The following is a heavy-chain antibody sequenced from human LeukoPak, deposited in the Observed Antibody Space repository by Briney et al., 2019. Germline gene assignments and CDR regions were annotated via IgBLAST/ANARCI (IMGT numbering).Heavy chain of an antibody. J-gene: IGHJ4*02. Sequence: GGSLRLSCTASGFTFGDYAMSCVRQAPVRGLEWEGFIRTKASGGTTEYAASVKGRFTISRDDSESIAYLQMNSLKTEDTAMYYCSRSYCSGGTCYGQYYFDCWGQGTLVTVSS. CDR3: SRSYCSGGTCYGQYYFDC. CDR1: GFTFGDYA. D-gene: IGHD2-15*01. V-gene: IGHV3-49*04. CDR2: IRTKASGGTT.